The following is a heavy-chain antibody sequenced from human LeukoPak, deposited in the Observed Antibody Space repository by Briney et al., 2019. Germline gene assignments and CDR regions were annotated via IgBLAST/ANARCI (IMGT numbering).Heavy chain of an antibody. V-gene: IGHV1-69-2*01. D-gene: IGHD2-2*01. CDR1: GYTFTDYY. J-gene: IGHJ3*02. CDR2: VDPEDGET. Sequence: GASVKVSCKASGYTFTDYYMHWVQQAPGKGLEWMGRVDPEDGETIYAEKFQGRVTITADTSTDTAYMELSSLRSEDTAVYYCGAAADDAFDIWGQGTMVTVSS. CDR3: GAAADDAFDI.